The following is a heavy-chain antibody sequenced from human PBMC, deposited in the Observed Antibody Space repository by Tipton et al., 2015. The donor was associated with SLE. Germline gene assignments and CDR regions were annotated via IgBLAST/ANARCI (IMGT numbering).Heavy chain of an antibody. V-gene: IGHV3-20*01. D-gene: IGHD1-1*01. J-gene: IGHJ6*02. CDR2: INWNGGST. CDR1: GFNFEDYG. CDR3: ARDLYPYGMEW. Sequence: SLRLSCAAFGFNFEDYGMSWVRQAPGKGLEWVSGINWNGGSTDYADSVKGRFTISRDNAKNSLYLQMNSLRADETALYHCARDLYPYGMEWWGLGISVTVSS.